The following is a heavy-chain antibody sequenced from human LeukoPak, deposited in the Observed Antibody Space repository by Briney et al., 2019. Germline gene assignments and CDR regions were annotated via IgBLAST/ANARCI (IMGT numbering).Heavy chain of an antibody. D-gene: IGHD2-8*02. V-gene: IGHV4-59*01. CDR1: GGSISSYY. J-gene: IGHJ4*02. CDR3: ARGARPNESGARSILDY. Sequence: SETLSLTCTVSGGSISSYYWSWIRQPPGKALEWIGYIYHSGSTSYNPSLKGRATISIDTSKNQFSLKLSSVTAADTAVYYCARGARPNESGARSILDYWGQGTLVTVSS. CDR2: IYHSGST.